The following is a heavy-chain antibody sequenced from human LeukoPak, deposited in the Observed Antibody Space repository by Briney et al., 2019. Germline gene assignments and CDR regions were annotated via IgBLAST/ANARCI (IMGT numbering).Heavy chain of an antibody. CDR1: GGSFSSYA. V-gene: IGHV1-69*06. CDR2: IIPLFGAP. CDR3: AMAPVEAAGSGWFDP. D-gene: IGHD6-13*01. Sequence: GASVKVSCKASGGSFSSYAISWVRQAPGQGLEWMGGIIPLFGAPNYAQKFQGRVTITADKSTTTAYMELSSLRSEDTAVYYCAMAPVEAAGSGWFDPWGQGTLVTVSS. J-gene: IGHJ5*02.